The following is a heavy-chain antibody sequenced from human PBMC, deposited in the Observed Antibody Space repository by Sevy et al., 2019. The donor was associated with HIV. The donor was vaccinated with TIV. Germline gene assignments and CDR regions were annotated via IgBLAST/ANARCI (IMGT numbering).Heavy chain of an antibody. D-gene: IGHD3-10*01. V-gene: IGHV3-23*01. CDR3: AKGGESYYYNAMDV. CDR1: GFIFRSYT. Sequence: GGSLRLSCEASGFIFRSYTMSWVRQAPGKGLEWVSAISGGGGRTYYADSMKGRFTISRDNSKNTLYLQVNSLRAEDTAVYYCAKGGESYYYNAMDVWGQGTTVTVSS. J-gene: IGHJ6*02. CDR2: ISGGGGRT.